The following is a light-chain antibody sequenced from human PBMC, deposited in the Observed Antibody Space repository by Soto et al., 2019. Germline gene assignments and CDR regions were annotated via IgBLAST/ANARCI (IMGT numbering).Light chain of an antibody. CDR3: TQGTHWPRT. V-gene: IGKV2-30*01. CDR2: RVS. J-gene: IGKJ1*01. CDR1: KSLVYSDGNTP. Sequence: DVVLTQSPLSLPVNFGQPASISCRSSKSLVYSDGNTPLSWFHQRPGQSPRRLIYRVSSRDSGVPDRFSGSGSGTDFTLEISSVEAEDVGIYFCTQGTHWPRTFGQGTKVEVK.